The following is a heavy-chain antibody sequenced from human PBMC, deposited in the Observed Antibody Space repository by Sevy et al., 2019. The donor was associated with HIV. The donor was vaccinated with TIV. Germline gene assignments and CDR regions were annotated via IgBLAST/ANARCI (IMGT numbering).Heavy chain of an antibody. V-gene: IGHV4-34*01. CDR3: ARSFGRGQLVRQRYSYYGMDV. CDR2: INHSGST. CDR1: DGSFSGYY. Sequence: SETLSLTCAVHDGSFSGYYGNWIRQLPGKGLEWIGEINHSGSTNYNPSLKSRVTISVDTSKTQFSLKLSSVTAADTAVYYCARSFGRGQLVRQRYSYYGMDVWGQGTTVTVSS. J-gene: IGHJ6*02. D-gene: IGHD6-6*01.